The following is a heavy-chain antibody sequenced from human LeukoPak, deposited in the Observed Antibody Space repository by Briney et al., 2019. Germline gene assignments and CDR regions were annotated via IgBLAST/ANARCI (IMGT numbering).Heavy chain of an antibody. D-gene: IGHD4-17*01. CDR2: ISSSGSTI. J-gene: IGHJ6*03. Sequence: GGSLRLSCAASGFTFSSYEMNWVRQAPGKGLEWVSYISSSGSTIYYAGSVKGRFTISTDKAKNSLYLQMNSLRAEDTAVYYCARVGDYNYYYMDVWGKGTTVTVSS. CDR1: GFTFSSYE. V-gene: IGHV3-48*03. CDR3: ARVGDYNYYYMDV.